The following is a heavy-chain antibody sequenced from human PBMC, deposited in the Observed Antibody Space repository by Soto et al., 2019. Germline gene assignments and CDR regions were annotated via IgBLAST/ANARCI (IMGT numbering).Heavy chain of an antibody. CDR3: ARSMVVVTAADY. J-gene: IGHJ4*02. Sequence: QVQLVQSGAEVKKPGASVKLSCKASGYTFTSYAMHWVRQAPGQRLEWMGWINAGNGNKKNSQKSQGRVTITRDTSASTAYMELSSLRSGDTAVYYCARSMVVVTAADYWGQGTLVTVSS. CDR2: INAGNGNK. V-gene: IGHV1-3*01. CDR1: GYTFTSYA. D-gene: IGHD2-21*02.